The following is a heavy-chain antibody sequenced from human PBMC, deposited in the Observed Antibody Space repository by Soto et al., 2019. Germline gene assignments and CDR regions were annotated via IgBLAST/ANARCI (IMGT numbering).Heavy chain of an antibody. J-gene: IGHJ6*02. CDR3: ARDQWTFTISYGMDV. CDR2: IWYDGSNK. Sequence: QVQLVESGGGVVQPGRSLRLSCAASGFTFSSYGMHWVRQAPGKGLEWVAVIWYDGSNKYYADSVKGRFTISRDNSKNTLYLQMNSLRAEDTALYYCARDQWTFTISYGMDVWGQGTTVTVSS. V-gene: IGHV3-33*01. CDR1: GFTFSSYG. D-gene: IGHD3-3*01.